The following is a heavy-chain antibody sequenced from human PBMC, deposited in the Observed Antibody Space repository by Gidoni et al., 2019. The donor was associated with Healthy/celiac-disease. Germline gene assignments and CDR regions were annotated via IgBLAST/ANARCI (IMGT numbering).Heavy chain of an antibody. CDR2: INHSGST. D-gene: IGHD3-22*01. J-gene: IGHJ4*02. CDR3: ARRSSGYYGYYFDY. V-gene: IGHV4-34*01. Sequence: QVQLQQWGAGLLKPSETPSLPCPVYGGSFSGYYWSWIRQPPGKGLEWNGEINHSGSTNYNPSLKSRVTISVDTSKNQFSLKLSSVTAADTAVYYCARRSSGYYGYYFDYWGQGTLVTVSS. CDR1: GGSFSGYY.